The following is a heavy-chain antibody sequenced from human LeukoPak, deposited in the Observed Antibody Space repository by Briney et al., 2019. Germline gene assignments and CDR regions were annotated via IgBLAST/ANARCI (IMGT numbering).Heavy chain of an antibody. J-gene: IGHJ4*02. CDR3: ARNTQGATSYFDY. CDR2: IYYSGST. Sequence: SETLSLTCTVSGGSISSGGYYWSWIRQHPGKGLEWIGYIYYSGSTYYNPSLKSRVTISVDTSKNQFSLKLSSVTAADTAVYYCARNTQGATSYFDYWGQGTLVTVYS. V-gene: IGHV4-31*03. D-gene: IGHD1-26*01. CDR1: GGSISSGGYY.